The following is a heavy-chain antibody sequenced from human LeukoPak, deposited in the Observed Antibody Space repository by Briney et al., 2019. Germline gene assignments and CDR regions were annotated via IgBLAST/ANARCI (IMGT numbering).Heavy chain of an antibody. V-gene: IGHV3-30-3*01. Sequence: GGSLRLSCAASGFTFSSHAIHWVRQAPGKGLEWVAVISYDGSNKYYADSVKGRFTISRDNSKNTLYLQMNSLRAEDTAVYYCASPKTPSGSYGDFDYWGQGTLVTVSS. CDR3: ASPKTPSGSYGDFDY. CDR2: ISYDGSNK. CDR1: GFTFSSHA. J-gene: IGHJ4*02. D-gene: IGHD1-26*01.